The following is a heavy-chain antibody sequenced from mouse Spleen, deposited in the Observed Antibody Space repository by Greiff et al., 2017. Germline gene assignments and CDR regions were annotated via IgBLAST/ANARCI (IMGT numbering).Heavy chain of an antibody. J-gene: IGHJ1*01. D-gene: IGHD1-1*01. Sequence: DVKLQESGPGLVKPSQSLSLTCSVTGYSITSGYYWKGIRQPAGNKREWMGYISYDGSNNYNPSLKNRVPITRDTSKNQFFLKLNSVTTEDTATYYCAGITTGRGFDVWGAGTTVTVSS. V-gene: IGHV3-6*01. CDR2: ISYDGSN. CDR1: GYSITSGYY. CDR3: AGITTGRGFDV.